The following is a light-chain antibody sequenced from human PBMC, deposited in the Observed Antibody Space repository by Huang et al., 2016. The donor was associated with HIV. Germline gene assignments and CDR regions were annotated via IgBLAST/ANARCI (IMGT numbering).Light chain of an antibody. CDR3: QQRSNWPGT. V-gene: IGKV3-11*01. Sequence: ETVLTQSPATLSLSPGERATLSCRASQSVSTYLAWYQQKPSQAPRLLIYDSSIRATGTPARFSGSGSGTDFTLTISSLEPEDFAIYYCQQRSNWPGTFGQGTKLEIK. J-gene: IGKJ2*01. CDR1: QSVSTY. CDR2: DSS.